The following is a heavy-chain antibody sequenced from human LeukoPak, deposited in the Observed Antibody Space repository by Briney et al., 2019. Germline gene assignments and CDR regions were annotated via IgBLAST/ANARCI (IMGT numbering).Heavy chain of an antibody. CDR3: ARGFCSDEICQVFTH. CDR1: GRAVNTYY. V-gene: IGHV4-59*02. Sequence: PSETLSLTCTVSGRAVNTYYWSWIRQTPGKGLEWIGYISHSGNTDYAPSLRSRVTMSLDTSKNQFALKLSSVTAADTALYYCARGFCSDEICQVFTHGGQGTRVTVSA. D-gene: IGHD3-3*01. J-gene: IGHJ4*02. CDR2: ISHSGNT.